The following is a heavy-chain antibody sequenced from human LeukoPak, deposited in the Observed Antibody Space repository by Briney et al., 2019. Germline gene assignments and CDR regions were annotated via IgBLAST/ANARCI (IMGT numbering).Heavy chain of an antibody. V-gene: IGHV3-48*01. J-gene: IGHJ5*02. CDR2: ISSSSSTI. CDR1: GFTFSGYS. Sequence: GGSLRLSCAASGFTFSGYSMNWVRQAPGKGLEWVSYISSSSSTIYYADSVKGRFTISRDNAKNSLYLQMNSLRAEDTAVYYCARDPCSSTSCYAGWFEPWGQGTLVTVSS. CDR3: ARDPCSSTSCYAGWFEP. D-gene: IGHD2-2*01.